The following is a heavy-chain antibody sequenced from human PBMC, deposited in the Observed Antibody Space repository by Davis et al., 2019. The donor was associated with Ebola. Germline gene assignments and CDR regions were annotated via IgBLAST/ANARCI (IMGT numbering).Heavy chain of an antibody. D-gene: IGHD4-17*01. CDR3: AGYGDYFLG. CDR1: GGSISSGSSYY. V-gene: IGHV4-39*07. CDR2: MYYTGSA. Sequence: SETLSLTCAVSGGSISSGSSYYWGWIRQPPGKGLEWIGSMYYTGSAYYSPSLKSRVTISGDTSKNQFSLKLSSVTAADTAMYYCAGYGDYFLGWGQGTLVTVSS. J-gene: IGHJ4*02.